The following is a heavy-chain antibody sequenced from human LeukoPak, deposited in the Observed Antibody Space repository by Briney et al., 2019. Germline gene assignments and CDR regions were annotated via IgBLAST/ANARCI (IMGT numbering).Heavy chain of an antibody. D-gene: IGHD2-21*02. CDR2: IYHSGST. CDR1: GYSISSGYY. J-gene: IGHJ3*02. V-gene: IGHV4-38-2*02. Sequence: NPSETLSLTCTVSGYSISSGYYWGWIRQPPGKGLEWIGSIYHSGSTYYNPSLKSRVTISVDTSKNQFSLKLSSVTAADTAVYYCARVEGVYCGGDCYSGDDAFDIWGQGTMVTVSS. CDR3: ARVEGVYCGGDCYSGDDAFDI.